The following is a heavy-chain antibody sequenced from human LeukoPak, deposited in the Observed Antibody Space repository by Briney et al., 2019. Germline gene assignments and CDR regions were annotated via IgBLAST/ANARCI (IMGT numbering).Heavy chain of an antibody. D-gene: IGHD4-23*01. J-gene: IGHJ3*02. Sequence: PGGSLRLSCAASGFTFSSYSMKWVRQAPGKGVEWVSYISSSSSTIYYADSVKGRFTISRDNAKNSLYLQMNSLRDEDTAVYYCARDLAVVTLLNDAFDIWGQGTMVTVSS. CDR3: ARDLAVVTLLNDAFDI. V-gene: IGHV3-48*02. CDR2: ISSSSSTI. CDR1: GFTFSSYS.